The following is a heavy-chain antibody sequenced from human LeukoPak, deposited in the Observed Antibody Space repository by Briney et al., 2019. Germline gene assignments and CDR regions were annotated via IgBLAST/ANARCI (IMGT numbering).Heavy chain of an antibody. D-gene: IGHD3-22*01. CDR3: ARSAGGYDSSGYYRF. CDR2: IYPGDSDT. CDR1: GYSFTSYW. Sequence: RGESLKISCKGSGYSFTSYWIGWVRQMPGKGLEWMGIIYPGDSDTRYSPSFQGQVTIPADKSISTAYLQWSSLKASDTAMYYRARSAGGYDSSGYYRFWGQGTLVTVSS. J-gene: IGHJ4*02. V-gene: IGHV5-51*01.